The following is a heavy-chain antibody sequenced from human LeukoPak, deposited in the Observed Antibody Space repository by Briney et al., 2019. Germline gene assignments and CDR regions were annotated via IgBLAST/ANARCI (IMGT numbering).Heavy chain of an antibody. Sequence: SVKVSCKASGGTFSSYAISWVRQAPGQGLEWMGRIIPILGIANYAQKFQGRVTITADKSTSTAYMELSSLRSEDTAVYYCARGPRVGMITFGGVTNIDYWGQGTLVTVSS. D-gene: IGHD3-16*01. CDR1: GGTFSSYA. J-gene: IGHJ4*02. CDR2: IIPILGIA. V-gene: IGHV1-69*04. CDR3: ARGPRVGMITFGGVTNIDY.